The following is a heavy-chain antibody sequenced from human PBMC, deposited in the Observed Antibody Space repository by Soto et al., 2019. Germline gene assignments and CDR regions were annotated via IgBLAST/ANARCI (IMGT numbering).Heavy chain of an antibody. CDR1: GLTFSSYW. J-gene: IGHJ4*02. CDR3: ARLDVDIVATIRLGGYYFDY. Sequence: EVQLVESGGGLVQPRGSLRLSCAASGLTFSSYWMSWVRQAPGKGLEWVANIKQDGSEKYYVDSVKGRFTISRDNAKNSLYLQMNSLRAEDTAVYYCARLDVDIVATIRLGGYYFDYWGQGTLVTVSS. V-gene: IGHV3-7*05. CDR2: IKQDGSEK. D-gene: IGHD5-12*01.